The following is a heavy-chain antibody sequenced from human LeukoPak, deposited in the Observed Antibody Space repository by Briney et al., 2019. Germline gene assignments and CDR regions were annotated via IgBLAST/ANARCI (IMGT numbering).Heavy chain of an antibody. V-gene: IGHV1-69*13. CDR2: IIPIFGTA. D-gene: IGHD1-26*01. CDR3: ATEWADAFDI. CDR1: GCTFTGYY. Sequence: ASVKVSCKASGCTFTGYYMHWVRQAPGQGLEWMGGIIPIFGTANYAQKFQGRLTISADESSRTAYMELSSLRSEDTAVYFCATEWADAFDIWGQGTMVTVSS. J-gene: IGHJ3*02.